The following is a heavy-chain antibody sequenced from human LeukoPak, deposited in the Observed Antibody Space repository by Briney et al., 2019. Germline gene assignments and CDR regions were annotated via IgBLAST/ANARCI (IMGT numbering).Heavy chain of an antibody. CDR3: ARGSLESPIAAAGLYYYMDV. V-gene: IGHV4-4*07. D-gene: IGHD6-13*01. CDR1: GDSLSSYY. J-gene: IGHJ6*03. Sequence: SETLSLTCTVFGDSLSSYYWSWIRQPAGKGLEWIGRIYISGRTNYSPSLRSRLTMSIDTSKSQFSPNLTSVTAADTAVYYCARGSLESPIAAAGLYYYMDVWGKGTTVTVSS. CDR2: IYISGRT.